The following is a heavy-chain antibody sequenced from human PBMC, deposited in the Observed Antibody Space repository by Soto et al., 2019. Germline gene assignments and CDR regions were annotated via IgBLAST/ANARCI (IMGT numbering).Heavy chain of an antibody. CDR1: GYTLTSYG. J-gene: IGHJ4*02. CDR3: ARDNSGDFWSGYSHYYFDY. CDR2: ISAYNGNT. V-gene: IGHV1-18*01. Sequence: QVQLVQSGAEVKKPGASVKVSCKASGYTLTSYGISWVRQAPGQGLEGMGWISAYNGNTQYAQKLQGRVTMTTHTPTRTAYMELRSLRSDDTAVYYCARDNSGDFWSGYSHYYFDYWGQGPLVTVSS. D-gene: IGHD3-3*01.